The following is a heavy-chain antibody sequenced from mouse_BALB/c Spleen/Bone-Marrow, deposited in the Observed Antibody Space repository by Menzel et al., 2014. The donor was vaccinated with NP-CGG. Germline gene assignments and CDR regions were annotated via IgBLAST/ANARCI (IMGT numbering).Heavy chain of an antibody. D-gene: IGHD2-4*01. CDR2: IDPFNGDT. CDR1: GYSFTSYY. V-gene: IGHV1S135*01. J-gene: IGHJ3*01. CDR3: ARRVITTGPGFAY. Sequence: VQLKQSGPELMKPGASVKISCKASGYSFTSYYMHWVNQSHGKSLEWIGYIDPFNGDTNYNQKFKGKATLTVDKSSSTAYMHLSSLTSEDSAVYYCARRVITTGPGFAYWGQGTLVTVSA.